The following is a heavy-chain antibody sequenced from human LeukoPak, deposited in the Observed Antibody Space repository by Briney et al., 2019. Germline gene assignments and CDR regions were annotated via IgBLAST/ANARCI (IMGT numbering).Heavy chain of an antibody. CDR2: ISSSSSTI. Sequence: GGSLRLSCAASGFTFSSYSMNWVRQAPGKGLEWVSYISSSSSTIYYADSVKGRFTISRDNAKNSLYLQMNSLRAEDTAVYYCARGEEMATISPYYYGMDVWGQGTTVTVSS. V-gene: IGHV3-48*04. D-gene: IGHD5-24*01. CDR1: GFTFSSYS. J-gene: IGHJ6*02. CDR3: ARGEEMATISPYYYGMDV.